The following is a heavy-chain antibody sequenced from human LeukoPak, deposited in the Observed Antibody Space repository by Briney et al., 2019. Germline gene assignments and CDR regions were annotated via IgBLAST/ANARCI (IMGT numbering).Heavy chain of an antibody. Sequence: PGGSLRLSCAASGFTFSSYAMTWVRQAPDKGLEWVSAINGSDGSTYYADSVKGRFTISRDDSQNTLYLQMNSLSAEDTAVYYCAKVGTSGGANCYALDYWGQGTLVTVSS. V-gene: IGHV3-23*01. D-gene: IGHD2-2*01. CDR3: AKVGTSGGANCYALDY. J-gene: IGHJ4*02. CDR2: INGSDGST. CDR1: GFTFSSYA.